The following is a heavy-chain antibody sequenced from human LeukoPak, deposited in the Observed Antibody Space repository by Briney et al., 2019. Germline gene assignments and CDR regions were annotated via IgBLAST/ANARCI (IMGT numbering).Heavy chain of an antibody. D-gene: IGHD3-22*01. CDR2: IYHSGST. CDR3: ARHEMYYYDSSGYYFSL. CDR1: GGSIRSSNW. J-gene: IGHJ4*02. Sequence: SETLSLTCAVSGGSIRSSNWWSWVRQPPGKGLEWIREIYHSGSTNYNPSLKSRLTISVDKSKNQFSLKLSSVTAADTAVYYCARHEMYYYDSSGYYFSLWGQGTLVTVSS. V-gene: IGHV4-4*02.